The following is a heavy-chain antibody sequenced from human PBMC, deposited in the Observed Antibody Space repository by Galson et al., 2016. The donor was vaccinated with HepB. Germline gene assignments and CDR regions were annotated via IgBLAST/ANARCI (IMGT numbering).Heavy chain of an antibody. Sequence: QSGAEVKKPGESLKISCEASGYSFVTYWIGWVRQMPGKGLEWMGIIYPGDSNTRYSPSFQGQVTISADKSISTAYLQWSSLKASDTAIYYCARHGHSESEIYPGSMGVWGQGTTGTVSS. J-gene: IGHJ6*02. V-gene: IGHV5-51*01. CDR3: ARHGHSESEIYPGSMGV. CDR2: IYPGDSNT. D-gene: IGHD1-14*01. CDR1: GYSFVTYW.